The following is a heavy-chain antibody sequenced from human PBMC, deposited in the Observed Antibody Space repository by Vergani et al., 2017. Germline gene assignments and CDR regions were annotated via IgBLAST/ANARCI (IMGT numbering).Heavy chain of an antibody. CDR3: ARGRDSSSWYRWFDP. J-gene: IGHJ5*02. CDR1: GFTFSSYS. V-gene: IGHV3-21*01. CDR2: ISSSSSYI. D-gene: IGHD6-13*01. Sequence: EVQLVESGGGLVKPGGSLRLSCAASGFTFSSYSMNWVRQAPGKGLEWVSSISSSSSYIYYADSVKGRFTISRDNAKNSLYLQMNSLRAEDTAVYYCARGRDSSSWYRWFDPWGQGTLVTVSS.